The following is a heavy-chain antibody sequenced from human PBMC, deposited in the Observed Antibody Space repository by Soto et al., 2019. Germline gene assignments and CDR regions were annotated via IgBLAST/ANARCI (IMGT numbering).Heavy chain of an antibody. D-gene: IGHD1-7*01. J-gene: IGHJ6*01. CDR3: ASKHLGTTPYGMEV. CDR2: INAGNGNT. V-gene: IGHV1-3*01. Sequence: GASVKVSCKASGYTFTSYAMHWVRQAPGQRLEWMGWINAGNGNTKYSQKFQGRVTITRDTSASTAYMELSSLRSEDTAVYHCASKHLGTTPYGMEVWGQGTTVTVTS. CDR1: GYTFTSYA.